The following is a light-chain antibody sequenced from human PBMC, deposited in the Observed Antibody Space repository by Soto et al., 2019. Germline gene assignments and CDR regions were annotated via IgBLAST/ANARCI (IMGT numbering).Light chain of an antibody. CDR1: ESLSSSY. Sequence: EIVLTQSAGTLSLSPGERATLSCRASESLSSSYLTWYQRKPGQAPRLLIFGASFRATGIPDRSSGSGSGTDFTLTISRLEPEDFAVYYCQQYVSIPLTFGGGTKVDI. J-gene: IGKJ4*01. CDR2: GAS. CDR3: QQYVSIPLT. V-gene: IGKV3-20*01.